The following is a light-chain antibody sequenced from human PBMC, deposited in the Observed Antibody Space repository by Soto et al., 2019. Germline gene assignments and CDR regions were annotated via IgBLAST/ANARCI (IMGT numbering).Light chain of an antibody. V-gene: IGLV1-47*01. CDR1: SSNIGNQF. CDR2: RNN. J-gene: IGLJ3*02. Sequence: QSVLTQPPSASGTPGQRVTISCSGSSSNIGNQFVYWYQQLPGTAPKLLIYRNNQRPSGVPDRFSGSKSGTSASLAISGLRSGDEADYYCAAWDGSLNARVFGGGTKLTVL. CDR3: AAWDGSLNARV.